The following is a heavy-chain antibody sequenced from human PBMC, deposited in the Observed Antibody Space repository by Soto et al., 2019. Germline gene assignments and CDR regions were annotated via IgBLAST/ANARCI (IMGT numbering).Heavy chain of an antibody. V-gene: IGHV1-69*13. D-gene: IGHD3-22*01. Sequence: SVKVSCKASGGTFSSYAISWVRQAPGQGLEWMGGIIPIFGTANYAQKFQGRVSITADDSTSTAYMELSSLRSEDTAVYYCARGWYYYDSRGYPFDFWGKGALVTVS. CDR1: GGTFSSYA. J-gene: IGHJ4*02. CDR3: ARGWYYYDSRGYPFDF. CDR2: IIPIFGTA.